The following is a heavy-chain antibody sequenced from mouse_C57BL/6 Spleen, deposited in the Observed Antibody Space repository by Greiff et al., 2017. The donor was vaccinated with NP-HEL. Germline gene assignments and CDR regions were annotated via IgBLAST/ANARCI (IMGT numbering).Heavy chain of an antibody. V-gene: IGHV5-16*01. CDR2: INYDGSST. Sequence: EVQRVESEGGLVQPGSSMKLSCTASGFTFSDYYMAWVRQVPEKGLEWVANINYDGSSTYYLDSLKSRFIISRDNAKNILYLQMSSLKSEDTATYYCARALGPYFDVWGTGTTVTVSS. D-gene: IGHD4-1*01. CDR3: ARALGPYFDV. CDR1: GFTFSDYY. J-gene: IGHJ1*03.